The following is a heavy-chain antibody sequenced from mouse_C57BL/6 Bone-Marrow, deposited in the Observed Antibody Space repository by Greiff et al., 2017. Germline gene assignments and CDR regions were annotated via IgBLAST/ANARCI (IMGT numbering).Heavy chain of an antibody. J-gene: IGHJ4*01. Sequence: EVNVVESGGGLVQPGESLKISCESNEYEFPSHDMSWVRKTPEKRLELVAAINSDGGSTYYPDTMERRFIISRDNTKKTLYLQMSCLRSEDTALYYCTRLSYVYDGYYAMDYWGQGTSVTVSS. CDR2: INSDGGST. CDR3: TRLSYVYDGYYAMDY. D-gene: IGHD2-2*01. CDR1: EYEFPSHD. V-gene: IGHV5-2*03.